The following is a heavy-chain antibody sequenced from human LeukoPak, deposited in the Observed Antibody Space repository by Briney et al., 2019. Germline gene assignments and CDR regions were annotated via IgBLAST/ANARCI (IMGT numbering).Heavy chain of an antibody. V-gene: IGHV4-59*12. J-gene: IGHJ4*02. CDR2: IHYRGTT. CDR1: GGSISGYY. Sequence: SETLSLTCTVSGGSISGYYWSWIRQPPGKGLEWIAYIHYRGTTNYNPSLKSRLSISIDTSKNQLSLKLTSVTAADTAVYYCARDLDYWGQGTLVTVSS. CDR3: ARDLDY.